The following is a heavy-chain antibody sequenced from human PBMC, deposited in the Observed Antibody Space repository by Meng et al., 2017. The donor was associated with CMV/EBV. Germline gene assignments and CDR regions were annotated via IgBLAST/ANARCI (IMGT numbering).Heavy chain of an antibody. CDR2: IYPGDSDT. Sequence: KVSCKGSGYSFTSYWIGWVRQMPGKGLEWMGIIYPGDSDTRYSPSFQGQVTISADKSISTAYLQWSSLKASDTAMYYCARHFAPGNPSHYYYYGMDVWGQGTTVTVSS. J-gene: IGHJ6*02. CDR3: ARHFAPGNPSHYYYYGMDV. V-gene: IGHV5-51*01. D-gene: IGHD4-23*01. CDR1: GYSFTSYW.